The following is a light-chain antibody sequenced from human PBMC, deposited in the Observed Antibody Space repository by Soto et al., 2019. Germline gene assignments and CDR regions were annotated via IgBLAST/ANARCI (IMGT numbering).Light chain of an antibody. J-gene: IGKJ5*01. CDR1: QSVSSSY. V-gene: IGKV3D-20*02. CDR2: DAS. Sequence: EIVLTQSPGTLSLSPGERATLSCRASQSVSSSYLAWYQQKPGQAPRLLIYDASSRATGIPDRFSGSGSGTDFTLTISRLEPEDFAVYYCQQRSNWPITFGQGTRLEN. CDR3: QQRSNWPIT.